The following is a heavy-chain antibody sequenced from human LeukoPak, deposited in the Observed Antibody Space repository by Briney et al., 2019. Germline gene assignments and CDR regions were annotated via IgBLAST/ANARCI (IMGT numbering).Heavy chain of an antibody. CDR2: IGQDGTET. J-gene: IGHJ4*02. V-gene: IGHV3-7*01. Sequence: GGSLRLSCAASGISFASYWVTWVRQAPGKGLEWVANIGQDGTETVYVGSVKGRFPISRDNARKLLFLQMNSLRADDTAVYYCAIPSSYDGSRYYHAYWGQGTLVSVSS. D-gene: IGHD3-22*01. CDR1: GISFASYW. CDR3: AIPSSYDGSRYYHAY.